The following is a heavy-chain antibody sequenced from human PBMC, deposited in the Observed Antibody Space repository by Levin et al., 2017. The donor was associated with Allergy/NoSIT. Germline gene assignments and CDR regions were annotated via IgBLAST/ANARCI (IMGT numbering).Heavy chain of an antibody. V-gene: IGHV3-11*01. CDR1: GFTFSDYY. D-gene: IGHD1-26*01. CDR3: ASPLPPEYYYGMDV. J-gene: IGHJ6*02. CDR2: ISRSGKTI. Sequence: GGSLRLSCAASGFTFSDYYMSWIRQAPGKGLEWLSNISRSGKTIYYADSVKGRFTISRDNAKNSLYLQMNSLRVEDTAVYYCASPLPPEYYYGMDVWGQGTTVTVSS.